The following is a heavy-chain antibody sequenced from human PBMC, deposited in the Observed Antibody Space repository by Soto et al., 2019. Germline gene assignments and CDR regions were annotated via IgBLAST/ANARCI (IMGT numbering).Heavy chain of an antibody. CDR2: INHSGST. CDR3: ASLAAAGYYYYGMDV. CDR1: GGSFSGYY. Sequence: SETLSLTCAVYGGSFSGYYWSWIRQPPGKGLEWIGEINHSGSTNYNPSLKSRVTISVDTSKNQFSLKLSSVTAADTAVYYCASLAAAGYYYYGMDVWGQGTTVTVSS. D-gene: IGHD6-13*01. J-gene: IGHJ6*02. V-gene: IGHV4-34*01.